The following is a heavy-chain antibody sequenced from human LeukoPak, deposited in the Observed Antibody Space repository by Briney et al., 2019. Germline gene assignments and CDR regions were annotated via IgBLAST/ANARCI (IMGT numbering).Heavy chain of an antibody. D-gene: IGHD3-3*01. CDR1: GGSFSGYY. CDR3: ARDRLGDFWSGYYNYFDY. J-gene: IGHJ4*02. V-gene: IGHV4-4*07. Sequence: SETLSLTCAVYGGSFSGYYWSWIRQPAGKGLEWIGRIYTSGSTNYNPSLKSRVTMSVDTSKNQFSLKLSSVTAADTAVYYCARDRLGDFWSGYYNYFDYWGQGTLVTVSS. CDR2: IYTSGST.